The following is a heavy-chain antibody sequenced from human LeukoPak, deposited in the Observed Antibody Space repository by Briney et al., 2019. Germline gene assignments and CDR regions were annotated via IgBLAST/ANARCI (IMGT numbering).Heavy chain of an antibody. CDR3: VKYSSGWYYDY. J-gene: IGHJ4*02. CDR2: INDNGRST. D-gene: IGHD6-19*01. V-gene: IGHV3-64D*09. Sequence: GGSLRLSCSASGFTFSKYAMHWVRQAPGKGLEYVSAINDNGRSTYYADSVKGRFSISRDNSKNTLYLQMSSRRTEDTAVYYCVKYSSGWYYDYWGQGTLVTVSS. CDR1: GFTFSKYA.